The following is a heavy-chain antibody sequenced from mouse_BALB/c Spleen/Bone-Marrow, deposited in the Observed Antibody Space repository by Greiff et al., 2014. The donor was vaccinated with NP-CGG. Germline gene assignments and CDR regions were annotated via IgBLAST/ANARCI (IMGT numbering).Heavy chain of an antibody. V-gene: IGHV5-6-3*01. D-gene: IGHD2-13*01. CDR3: ARGLYYVAYGPGFAY. CDR1: GFTFSNYG. CDR2: INSNGGTT. Sequence: EVKLVESGGGLVQPGGSLKLSCAASGFTFSNYGMSWVRQTPDKRLDLVATINSNGGTTYYPDSVKGRFTISRDNAKNTLYLQMSSLNSEDTAMYFCARGLYYVAYGPGFAYWGQGTLVTVSA. J-gene: IGHJ3*01.